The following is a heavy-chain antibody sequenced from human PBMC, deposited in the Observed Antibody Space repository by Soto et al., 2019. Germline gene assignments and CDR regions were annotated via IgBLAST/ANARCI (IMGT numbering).Heavy chain of an antibody. V-gene: IGHV1-18*04. Sequence: AAVKVSCKASGYTFTSYGISWVRQAPGQGLEWMGWISAYNGNTNYAQKLQGRVTMTTDTSTSTAYMELRSLRSDDTAVYYCAGADDSSRYYYYYYGMDVWGQGTTVTVSS. CDR1: GYTFTSYG. J-gene: IGHJ6*02. CDR2: ISAYNGNT. CDR3: AGADDSSRYYYYYYGMDV. D-gene: IGHD3-22*01.